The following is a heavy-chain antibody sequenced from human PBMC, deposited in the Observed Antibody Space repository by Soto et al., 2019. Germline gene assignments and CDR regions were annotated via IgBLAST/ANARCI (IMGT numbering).Heavy chain of an antibody. V-gene: IGHV3-23*01. D-gene: IGHD2-21*02. CDR2: ISGSGGST. Sequence: GGSLRLSCAASGFTFSSYAMSWVRQAPGKGLEWVSAISGSGGSTYYADSVKGRFTISRDNSKNTLYLQMNSLRAEDTAVYYCAKDLTDCGGDCYSHDAFDIWGQGTMVTVSS. J-gene: IGHJ3*02. CDR1: GFTFSSYA. CDR3: AKDLTDCGGDCYSHDAFDI.